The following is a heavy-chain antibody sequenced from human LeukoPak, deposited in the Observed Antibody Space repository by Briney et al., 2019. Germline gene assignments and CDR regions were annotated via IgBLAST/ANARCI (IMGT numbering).Heavy chain of an antibody. CDR2: IYYSGRT. V-gene: IGHV4-31*03. D-gene: IGHD3-10*01. CDR1: GGPISRGGYY. CDR3: AILNYYGSGSYSWFDP. Sequence: PSETLSLTCTVSGGPISRGGYYCSWIRQHPGKGLEWNEYIYYSGRTYYNPSLKSRVTISVDTSKNQFSLKLSSVTAADTAVYYCAILNYYGSGSYSWFDPWGQGTLVTVSS. J-gene: IGHJ5*02.